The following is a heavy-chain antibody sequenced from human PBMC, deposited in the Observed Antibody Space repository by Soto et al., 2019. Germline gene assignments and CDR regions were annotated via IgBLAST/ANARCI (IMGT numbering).Heavy chain of an antibody. Sequence: EVQLVESGGGLVQPGGPLKLSCVASGLAFVGSGIHWVRQASGKGLEWVGRIRSNTNNYATEYAASVKGRFIISRDDSRNTAYLQMNSLKTEDTALYYCTRPDYGGNSGTGDYWGQGTLVTVSP. CDR2: IRSNTNNYAT. J-gene: IGHJ4*02. CDR1: GLAFVGSG. V-gene: IGHV3-73*02. D-gene: IGHD4-17*01. CDR3: TRPDYGGNSGTGDY.